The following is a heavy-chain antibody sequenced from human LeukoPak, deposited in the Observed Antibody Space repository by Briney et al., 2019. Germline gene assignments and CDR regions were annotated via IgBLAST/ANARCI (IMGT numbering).Heavy chain of an antibody. CDR2: IIPIFGTA. Sequence: GASVKVSCKASGGTFSSYAISWVRQAPGQGLEWMGGIIPIFGTANYAQKFQGRVTITADKSTSTAYMELSSLRSEDTAVYYCARTHFGVVTTYYYYMDVWGKGTTVTVSS. D-gene: IGHD3-3*01. CDR3: ARTHFGVVTTYYYYMDV. J-gene: IGHJ6*03. V-gene: IGHV1-69*06. CDR1: GGTFSSYA.